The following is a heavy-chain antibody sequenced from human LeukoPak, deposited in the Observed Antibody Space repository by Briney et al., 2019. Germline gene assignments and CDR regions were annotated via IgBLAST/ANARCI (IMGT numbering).Heavy chain of an antibody. Sequence: GGSLRLSCAASGFTFSSYSMNWVRQAPGKGLEWVSSISSSSSYIYYADSVKGRFTISRDNAKNSLYLQMTSLRAEDTAVYYCARKYYYGSGSYYRYMDVWGKGTTVTVSS. D-gene: IGHD3-10*01. CDR3: ARKYYYGSGSYYRYMDV. J-gene: IGHJ6*03. CDR2: ISSSSSYI. CDR1: GFTFSSYS. V-gene: IGHV3-21*01.